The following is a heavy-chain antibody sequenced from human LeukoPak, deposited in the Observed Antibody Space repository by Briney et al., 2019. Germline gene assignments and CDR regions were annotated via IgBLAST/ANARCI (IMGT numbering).Heavy chain of an antibody. CDR1: GYSFTSYW. D-gene: IGHD5-24*01. CDR2: IYPGDSDT. V-gene: IGHV5-51*01. Sequence: GESLKISCKGSGYSFTSYWIGWVRQMPGKGLEWMGIIYPGDSDTRYSPSFQGQVTISAGKSISTAYLQWSSLKASDTAVYYCARRVKGRDGYNSNYFDYWGQGTLVTVSS. CDR3: ARRVKGRDGYNSNYFDY. J-gene: IGHJ4*02.